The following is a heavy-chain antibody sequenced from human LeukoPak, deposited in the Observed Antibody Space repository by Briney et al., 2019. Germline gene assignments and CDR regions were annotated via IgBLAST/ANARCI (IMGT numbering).Heavy chain of an antibody. CDR1: GFTFSSYA. CDR3: ARDNRDCSSTSCYPRRNWFDP. CDR2: ISYDGSNK. Sequence: SGGSLRLSCAASGFTFSSYAMHWVRQAPGKGLEWVAVISYDGSNKYYADSVKGRFTISRDNSKNTLYLQMNSLRAEDTAVYYCARDNRDCSSTSCYPRRNWFDPWGQGTLVTVSS. V-gene: IGHV3-30*04. J-gene: IGHJ5*02. D-gene: IGHD2-2*01.